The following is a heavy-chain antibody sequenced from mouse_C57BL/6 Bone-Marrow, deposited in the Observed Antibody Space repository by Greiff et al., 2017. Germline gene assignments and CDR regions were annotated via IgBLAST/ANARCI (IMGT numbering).Heavy chain of an antibody. CDR3: ARYLLKLGFAY. V-gene: IGHV7-3*01. Sequence: EVQVVESGGGLVQPGGSLSLSCAASGFTFTDYYMSWVRQPPGKALEWLGFIRNKANGYTTEYSASVKGRFTISRDNSQSILYLQMNALRAEDSATYYCARYLLKLGFAYWGQGTLVTVSA. J-gene: IGHJ3*01. CDR1: GFTFTDYY. CDR2: IRNKANGYTT. D-gene: IGHD4-1*01.